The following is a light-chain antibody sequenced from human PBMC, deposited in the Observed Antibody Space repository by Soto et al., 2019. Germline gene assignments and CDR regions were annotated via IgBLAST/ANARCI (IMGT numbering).Light chain of an antibody. J-gene: IGKJ2*01. CDR1: QSVDIW. Sequence: DIQMTQSPSTLSASVGDRVTITCRASQSVDIWLAWYQQKPGKAPKLLIYEASNLISGVPSRFSGSGSGAEFTLTVSSLQPDDLATYYCQQYKTLNTFGQGTRLEIK. V-gene: IGKV1-5*03. CDR3: QQYKTLNT. CDR2: EAS.